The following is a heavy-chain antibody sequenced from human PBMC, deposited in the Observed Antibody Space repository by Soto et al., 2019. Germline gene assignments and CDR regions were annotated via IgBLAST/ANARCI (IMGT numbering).Heavy chain of an antibody. CDR2: GGSGGST. Sequence: DVQLLESGGGLAQRGGSLRISCGASGFSFSTYGMTWVRQAPGKGLEWVSYGGSGGSTYYADSVKGRFTISRDNSKNTLYLQMNSLRAEDTAVYYCVKFRGRAYHYYYMDVWGNGTTVTVSS. D-gene: IGHD3-16*01. CDR1: GFSFSTYG. CDR3: VKFRGRAYHYYYMDV. V-gene: IGHV3-23*01. J-gene: IGHJ6*03.